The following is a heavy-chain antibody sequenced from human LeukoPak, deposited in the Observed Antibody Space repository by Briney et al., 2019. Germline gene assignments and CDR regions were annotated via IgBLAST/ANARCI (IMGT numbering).Heavy chain of an antibody. Sequence: VGSLRLSCAASGFTFSSYGMHWVRQAPGKGLEWVAFIRYDGSNKYYADSVKGRFTISRDNSKNTLYLQMNSLRAEDTAVYYCAKGSIVVVPAAPNYWGQGTLVTVSS. CDR3: AKGSIVVVPAAPNY. J-gene: IGHJ4*02. CDR1: GFTFSSYG. V-gene: IGHV3-30*02. D-gene: IGHD2-2*01. CDR2: IRYDGSNK.